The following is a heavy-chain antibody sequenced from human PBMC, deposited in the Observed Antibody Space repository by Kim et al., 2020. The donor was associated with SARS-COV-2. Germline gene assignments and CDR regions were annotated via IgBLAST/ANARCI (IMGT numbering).Heavy chain of an antibody. J-gene: IGHJ5*02. CDR3: ARGNYWFDL. V-gene: IGHV6-1*01. CDR2: YN. D-gene: IGHD1-7*01. Sequence: YNDYAVPVKSRITINPDTSKNQFSLQLNSVTPEDTAVYYCARGNYWFDLWGQGTLATVSS.